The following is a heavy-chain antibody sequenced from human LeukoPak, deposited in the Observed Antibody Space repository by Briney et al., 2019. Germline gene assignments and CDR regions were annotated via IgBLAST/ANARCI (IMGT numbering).Heavy chain of an antibody. CDR2: INPNSGGT. CDR1: GYTFTGYY. CDR3: ARARTRVVTAISY. V-gene: IGHV1-2*02. J-gene: IGHJ4*02. Sequence: GASVKVSCKASGYTFTGYYMHWVRQAPGQGLEWMGWINPNSGGTNYAQNFQGRVTMTRDTSISTAYMELSRLRSDDTAVYYCARARTRVVTAISYWGQGTLVTVSS. D-gene: IGHD2-21*02.